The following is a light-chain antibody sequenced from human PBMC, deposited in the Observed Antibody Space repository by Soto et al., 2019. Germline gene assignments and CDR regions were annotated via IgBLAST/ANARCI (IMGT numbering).Light chain of an antibody. CDR2: NAS. CDR3: QERTNWPRFT. CDR1: QSLSTY. Sequence: EIVLTQSPATLSLSPGDRATLSCRASQSLSTYLAWYQQRPGQAPRLLIYNASNRAPGIPDRFSGSGSGTDFTLTISSIEPEDFAFYYCQERTNWPRFTFGHGTKVDIK. V-gene: IGKV3-11*01. J-gene: IGKJ3*01.